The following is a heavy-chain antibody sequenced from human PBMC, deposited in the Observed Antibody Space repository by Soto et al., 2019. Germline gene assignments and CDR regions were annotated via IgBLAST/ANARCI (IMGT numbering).Heavy chain of an antibody. D-gene: IGHD3-3*01. Sequence: EVQLFESGGGLVEPGESLRRSCAASGFIFKDFAMSWVRQAPGKGLEWVSTITTSDDITYSADSVRGRFTISRDNSANTLFLQMRSLRGDDTATYYCTKGDSSGYFDPSSGYSTPDHWGQGTLVTVSS. CDR1: GFIFKDFA. CDR2: ITTSDDIT. CDR3: TKGDSSGYFDPSSGYSTPDH. J-gene: IGHJ5*02. V-gene: IGHV3-23*01.